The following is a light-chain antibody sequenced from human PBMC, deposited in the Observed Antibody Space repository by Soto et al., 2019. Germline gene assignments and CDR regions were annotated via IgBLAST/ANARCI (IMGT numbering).Light chain of an antibody. CDR3: QQYGSSPRT. CDR2: NAS. J-gene: IGKJ1*01. Sequence: EVVLTQSPATLSLSPGERATLSCRASQSVSSNFLAWYQQKPGRAPRLLIYNASNRATGIPDRFSGSGSGTDFTLTISRLEPEDFAVYYCQQYGSSPRTFGQGTKVAIK. CDR1: QSVSSNF. V-gene: IGKV3-20*01.